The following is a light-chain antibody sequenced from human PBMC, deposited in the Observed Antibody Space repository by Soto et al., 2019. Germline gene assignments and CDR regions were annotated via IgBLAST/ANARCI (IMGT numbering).Light chain of an antibody. CDR2: AAS. J-gene: IGKJ1*01. Sequence: EIVLTQSPGTLSLSPGERTTLSCRASQSVSSSYLAWYQQKPGQAPRLLIYAASSRATGIPDRFSGSGSGKDFTLSISRLEPEDFAVYYCQQYGSSRWTCAQGTKVEI. V-gene: IGKV3-20*01. CDR3: QQYGSSRWT. CDR1: QSVSSSY.